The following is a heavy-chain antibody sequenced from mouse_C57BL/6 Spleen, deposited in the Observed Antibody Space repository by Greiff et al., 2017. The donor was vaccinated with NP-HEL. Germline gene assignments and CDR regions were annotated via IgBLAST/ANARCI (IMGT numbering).Heavy chain of an antibody. CDR2: IDPSDSYT. CDR3: ARVGSGYGYFDY. D-gene: IGHD3-2*02. J-gene: IGHJ2*01. CDR1: GYTFTSYW. V-gene: IGHV1-69*01. Sequence: QVQLQQPGAELVMPGASVKLSCKASGYTFTSYWMHWVKQRPGQGLEWIGEIDPSDSYTNYNQKFKGKSTLTVDKSSSTAYMQLSSLTSEDSAVYYCARVGSGYGYFDYWGQGTTLTVSS.